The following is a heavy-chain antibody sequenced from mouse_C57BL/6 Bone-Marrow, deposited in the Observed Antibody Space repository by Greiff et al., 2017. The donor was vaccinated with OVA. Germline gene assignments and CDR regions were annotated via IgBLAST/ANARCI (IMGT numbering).Heavy chain of an antibody. CDR2: ISGGGGNT. CDR3: ARPPTTVVPYFDV. Sequence: EVKLVESGGGLVKPGGSLKLSCAASGFTFSSSTMSWVRQTPEKRLEWVATISGGGGNTYYPDSVKGRFNISRDNAKDTLYRQMSSLRSEDTALYYCARPPTTVVPYFDVWGTGTTVTVSS. CDR1: GFTFSSST. V-gene: IGHV5-9*01. D-gene: IGHD1-1*01. J-gene: IGHJ1*03.